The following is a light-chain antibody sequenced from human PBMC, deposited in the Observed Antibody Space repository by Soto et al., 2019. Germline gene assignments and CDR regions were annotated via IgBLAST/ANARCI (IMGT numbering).Light chain of an antibody. V-gene: IGLV2-14*03. CDR3: SSYTNPISRVL. J-gene: IGLJ2*01. CDR2: DVS. CDR1: SSDVGGYYY. Sequence: QSALTQPASVSGSPGQSITISCTGTSSDVGGYYYVSWYQQHPAKAPKLIIYDVSNRPSGVSNRFAGSKSGNTASLTISGLQAEDEANYYCSSYTNPISRVLFGGGTKLTVL.